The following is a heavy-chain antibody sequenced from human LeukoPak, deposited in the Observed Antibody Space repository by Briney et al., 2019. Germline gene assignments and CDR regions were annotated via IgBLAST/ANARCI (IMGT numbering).Heavy chain of an antibody. V-gene: IGHV3-23*01. CDR2: ISDSGGST. CDR3: AKDRGYYGSGSNGMDV. Sequence: GGSLRLPCAASGFTFSNYAMSWVRQAPGKGLEWVSVISDSGGSTYYADSVKGRFTISRDNSKNTLYLQMNSLRDEDTAVYYCAKDRGYYGSGSNGMDVWGKGTTVTVSS. CDR1: GFTFSNYA. D-gene: IGHD3-10*01. J-gene: IGHJ6*04.